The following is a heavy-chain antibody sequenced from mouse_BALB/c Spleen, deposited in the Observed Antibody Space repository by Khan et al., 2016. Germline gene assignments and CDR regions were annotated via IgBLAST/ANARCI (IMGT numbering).Heavy chain of an antibody. Sequence: QVQLQQSGAELARPGASVKLSCKASGYTFTDYYINWVKQRTGQGLEWIGEIYPGSGNTYYNEKFKGKAILTADKSSSTAYMQLSSLTSEDSAVYFCAKGGRSDYYAMDYWGQGTSGTVSS. V-gene: IGHV1-77*01. D-gene: IGHD1-1*01. CDR2: IYPGSGNT. J-gene: IGHJ4*01. CDR1: GYTFTDYY. CDR3: AKGGRSDYYAMDY.